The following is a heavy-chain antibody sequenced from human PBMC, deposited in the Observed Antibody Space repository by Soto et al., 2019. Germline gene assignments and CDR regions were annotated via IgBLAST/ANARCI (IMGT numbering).Heavy chain of an antibody. CDR2: INAGNGNT. J-gene: IGHJ6*02. Sequence: ASVKVSCKASGYTFTSYAMHWVRQAPGQRLEWMGWINAGNGNTKYSQKFQGRVTITRDTSASTAYMELSSLRSEDTAVYYCARDFRDFWSGYYPDYYYYYGMDVWGQGTTVTVSS. V-gene: IGHV1-3*01. CDR1: GYTFTSYA. CDR3: ARDFRDFWSGYYPDYYYYYGMDV. D-gene: IGHD3-3*01.